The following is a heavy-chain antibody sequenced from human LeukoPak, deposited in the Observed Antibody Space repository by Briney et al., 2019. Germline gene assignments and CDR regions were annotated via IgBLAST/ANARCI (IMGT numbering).Heavy chain of an antibody. J-gene: IGHJ5*02. D-gene: IGHD4-17*01. Sequence: GGSLRLSCAVSGFTFSNYVMTWVRQAPGKGLEWVLSISGSGTSTYYADSVKGRFTISRDNSKNTLYLQMSSLRAEDTAVYYCAKVRVGVYRDHVGWFDPWGQGTLVTVSS. CDR1: GFTFSNYV. CDR3: AKVRVGVYRDHVGWFDP. CDR2: ISGSGTST. V-gene: IGHV3-23*01.